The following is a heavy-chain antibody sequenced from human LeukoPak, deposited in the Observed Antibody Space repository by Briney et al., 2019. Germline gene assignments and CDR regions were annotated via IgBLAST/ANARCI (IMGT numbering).Heavy chain of an antibody. CDR2: INPNSGGT. J-gene: IGHJ5*02. V-gene: IGHV1-2*02. CDR3: ARKRFSYGSFLDNWFDP. D-gene: IGHD5-18*01. CDR1: GYTFTGYY. Sequence: ASVKVSCKASGYTFTGYYMHWVRQAPGQGLEWMGWINPNSGGTNYAQKFQGRVTMTRDTSISTAYMELSRLRSDDTAVYYCARKRFSYGSFLDNWFDPWGQGTLVTVSS.